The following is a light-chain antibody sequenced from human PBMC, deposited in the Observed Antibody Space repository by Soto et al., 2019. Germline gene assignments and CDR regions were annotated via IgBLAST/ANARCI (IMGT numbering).Light chain of an antibody. CDR3: QQSSNSPMYT. Sequence: DIQMTQSPSSLSASVGDRVTITCRASQSIAYYVNWFQQKPGTAPKLLIYAASSLKSGVPSRFSGSGSGTDFTLTISSLQPEDFATYYRQQSSNSPMYTFGQGT. CDR1: QSIAYY. V-gene: IGKV1-39*01. CDR2: AAS. J-gene: IGKJ2*01.